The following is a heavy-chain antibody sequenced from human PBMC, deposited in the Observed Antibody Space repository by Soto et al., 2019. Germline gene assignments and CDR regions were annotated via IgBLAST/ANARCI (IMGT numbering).Heavy chain of an antibody. CDR2: INHDGTEK. V-gene: IGHV3-7*04. CDR1: GFSFSSSW. J-gene: IGHJ3*02. CDR3: ARDPSHGALDI. Sequence: EAHLMESGGGLVQPGGSLRLSCVASGFSFSSSWMSWVRRTPGRGLDWVANINHDGTEKYYVDSVMGRFTISKDNAKNSLYLEMKSLSVDDTAVYYCARDPSHGALDIWGQGTMVTVSS.